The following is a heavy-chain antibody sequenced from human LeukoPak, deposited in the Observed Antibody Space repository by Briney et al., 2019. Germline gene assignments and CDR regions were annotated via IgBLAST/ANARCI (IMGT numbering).Heavy chain of an antibody. CDR3: VRELPPVVQYYFDY. CDR1: GFTFSDYG. CDR2: IWYDGSNK. J-gene: IGHJ4*02. D-gene: IGHD3-22*01. V-gene: IGHV3-33*01. Sequence: GGSLRLSCAASGFTFSDYGMHWVRQAPGKGPEWVAVIWYDGSNKYYADSVKGRFTISRDNSRNTLYLQMNSLRAEDTAVYYCVRELPPVVQYYFDYWGPGTLVTVSS.